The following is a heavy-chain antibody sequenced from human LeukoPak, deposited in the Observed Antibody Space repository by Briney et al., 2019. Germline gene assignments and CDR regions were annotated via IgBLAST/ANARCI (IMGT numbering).Heavy chain of an antibody. CDR1: GFTFSSYG. D-gene: IGHD4-17*01. CDR3: AKDQDYGDYYFDY. J-gene: IGHJ4*02. V-gene: IGHV3-30*02. Sequence: GGSLRLSCAASGFTFSSYGMHWVRQAPGKGLEWVAFIRYHGSHKYYADSVKGRFTISRDNSKNTLYLQMNSLRAEDTAVYYCAKDQDYGDYYFDYWGQGTLVTVSS. CDR2: IRYHGSHK.